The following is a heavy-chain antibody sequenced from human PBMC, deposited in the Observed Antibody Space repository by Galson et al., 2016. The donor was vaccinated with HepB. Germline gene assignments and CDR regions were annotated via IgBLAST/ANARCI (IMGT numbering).Heavy chain of an antibody. CDR3: ARDLRGMIRFFDWSTHFDS. Sequence: SLRLSCAASRFTFSSYSMNWVRQAPGKGLEWVSSISGTSTYIYYADSVKGRFTISRDNAKNSLYLQMNNVRAEDTAVYYCARDLRGMIRFFDWSTHFDSWGQGTLVTVSS. CDR2: ISGTSTYI. J-gene: IGHJ4*02. D-gene: IGHD3-9*01. CDR1: RFTFSSYS. V-gene: IGHV3-21*01.